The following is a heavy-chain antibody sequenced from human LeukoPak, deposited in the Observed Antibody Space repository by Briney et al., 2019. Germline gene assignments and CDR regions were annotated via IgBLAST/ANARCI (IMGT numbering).Heavy chain of an antibody. V-gene: IGHV3-23*01. CDR2: ISGNGGST. D-gene: IGHD6-13*01. J-gene: IGHJ5*02. CDR3: AKGSRSSIAAAGTA. CDR1: GFTFSNYA. Sequence: GGSLRLSCAASGFTFSNYAMSWVRQAPGKGLEWVSVISGNGGSTSYADSVKGRFTISRDNSKNTLYLQMNSLRAEDTAVYYCAKGSRSSIAAAGTAWGQGTLVTVSS.